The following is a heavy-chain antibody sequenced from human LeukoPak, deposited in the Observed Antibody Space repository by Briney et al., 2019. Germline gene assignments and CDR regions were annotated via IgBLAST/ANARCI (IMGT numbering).Heavy chain of an antibody. CDR2: ISGSGGSK. D-gene: IGHD1-26*01. Sequence: GGSLRLSCAASGFTFSTYGMSWVRQAPGKGLEWASGISGSGGSKYYADSVKGRFTISRDNSKNKLYLQMNSLRAEDTAIYYCAKDWDWELLIFDYWGQGTLVTVSS. V-gene: IGHV3-23*01. J-gene: IGHJ4*02. CDR3: AKDWDWELLIFDY. CDR1: GFTFSTYG.